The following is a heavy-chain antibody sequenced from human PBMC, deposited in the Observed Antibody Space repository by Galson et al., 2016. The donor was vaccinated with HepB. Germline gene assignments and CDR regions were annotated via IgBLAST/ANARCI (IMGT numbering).Heavy chain of an antibody. Sequence: ETLSLTCAVSGGSISSSNWWTWVRQPPGKGLEWIGEIYHSGTTHYNPSLESRVTISVDKSKNQFSLKLNSVTAADPAVYYCARNSGGSYLGWFDPWGQGTLVTVSS. CDR2: IYHSGTT. V-gene: IGHV4-4*02. J-gene: IGHJ5*02. CDR1: GGSISSSNW. CDR3: ARNSGGSYLGWFDP. D-gene: IGHD1-26*01.